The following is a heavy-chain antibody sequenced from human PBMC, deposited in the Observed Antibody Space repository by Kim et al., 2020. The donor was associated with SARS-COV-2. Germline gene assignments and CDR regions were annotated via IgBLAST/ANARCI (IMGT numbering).Heavy chain of an antibody. CDR2: IVGSGDST. CDR3: SRTWNRTS. J-gene: IGHJ5*02. Sequence: GGSLRLSCATSGFPFSSCAMSWVRQAPGKGLEWVSGIVGSGDSTAYADSVKGRFTISIDNSRNKLYLQLNSLSADATAASYCSRTWNRTSSGQGSLV. V-gene: IGHV3-23*01. D-gene: IGHD1-1*01. CDR1: GFPFSSCA.